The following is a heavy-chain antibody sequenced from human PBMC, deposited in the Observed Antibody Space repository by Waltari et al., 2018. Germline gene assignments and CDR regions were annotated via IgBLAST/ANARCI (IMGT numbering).Heavy chain of an antibody. CDR2: IHHSGRA. Sequence: QVQLQESGPGLVKPSETLSLTCAVSGYSISSGYFSGWIRRPPGKGRAWVGNIHHSGRAYYIPSLVSPVSMLIYTSKKQCPLKLCTVTTADTAMYSCARGGNYYGSGSYYFWGQGTLVTVSS. V-gene: IGHV4-38-2*01. D-gene: IGHD3-10*01. CDR3: ARGGNYYGSGSYYF. CDR1: GYSISSGYF. J-gene: IGHJ1*01.